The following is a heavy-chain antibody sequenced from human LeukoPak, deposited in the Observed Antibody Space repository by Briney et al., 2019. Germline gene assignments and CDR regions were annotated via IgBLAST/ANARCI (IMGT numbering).Heavy chain of an antibody. Sequence: GASVKVSCKASGYTFTSYGISWVRQAPGQGLEWMGIINPSGGSTSYAQKFQGRVTMTRDTSTSTVYMELSSLRSEDTAVYYCASAIAAAGLDYWGQGTLVTVSS. V-gene: IGHV1-46*01. CDR2: INPSGGST. CDR1: GYTFTSYG. CDR3: ASAIAAAGLDY. D-gene: IGHD6-13*01. J-gene: IGHJ4*02.